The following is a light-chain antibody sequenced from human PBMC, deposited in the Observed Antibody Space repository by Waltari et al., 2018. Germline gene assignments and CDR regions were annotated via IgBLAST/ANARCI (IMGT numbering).Light chain of an antibody. V-gene: IGLV6-57*03. Sequence: NSLLTQPHSVSESPGKTVTISCTRTSDSISSNYVQWYQQRPGTAPTTVLFEDNQRPSGVPDRFSAALDTASNSASLTISGLKTEDEALYDCQSDDRDEGVVFGGGTKLTVL. CDR2: EDN. J-gene: IGLJ2*01. CDR1: SDSISSNY. CDR3: QSDDRDEGVV.